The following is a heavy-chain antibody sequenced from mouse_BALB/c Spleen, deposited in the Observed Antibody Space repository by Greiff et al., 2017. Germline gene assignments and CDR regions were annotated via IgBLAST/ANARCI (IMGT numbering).Heavy chain of an antibody. J-gene: IGHJ4*01. D-gene: IGHD1-1*02. V-gene: IGHV5-17*02. CDR2: ISSGSSTI. Sequence: EVKLMESGGGLVQPGGSRKLSCAASGFTFSSFGMHWVRQAPEKGLEWVAYISSGSSTIYYADTVKGRFTISRDNPKNTLFLQMTSLRSEDTAMYYCARGGLSMDYWGQGTSVTVSS. CDR3: ARGGLSMDY. CDR1: GFTFSSFG.